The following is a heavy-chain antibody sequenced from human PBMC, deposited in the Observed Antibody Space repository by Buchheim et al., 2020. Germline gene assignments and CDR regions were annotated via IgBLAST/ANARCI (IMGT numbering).Heavy chain of an antibody. CDR3: ATLEGRGEKPDGL. J-gene: IGHJ4*02. CDR1: GGTFSSYA. Sequence: QVQLVQSGAEVKKPGSSVKVSCKASGGTFSSYAISWVRQAPGQGLEWMGRIIPILGIANHAQTFQGRFTITADKSTSTAYMELSSLRSEDTAVYYCATLEGRGEKPDGLWGQGTL. D-gene: IGHD5-24*01. CDR2: IIPILGIA. V-gene: IGHV1-69*04.